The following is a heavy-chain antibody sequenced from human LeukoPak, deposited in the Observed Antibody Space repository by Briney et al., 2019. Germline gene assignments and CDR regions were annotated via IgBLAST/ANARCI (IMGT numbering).Heavy chain of an antibody. V-gene: IGHV3-30*18. Sequence: GGSLRLSCAASGFTFSSYGMHWVRQAPGKGLEWVAVISYDGSNKYYADSVKGRFTISRDNSKNTLYLQMNSLRAEDTAVYYCAKDSSSGYYGGDAFDIWGQGTMVTVSS. D-gene: IGHD3-22*01. CDR2: ISYDGSNK. CDR1: GFTFSSYG. CDR3: AKDSSSGYYGGDAFDI. J-gene: IGHJ3*02.